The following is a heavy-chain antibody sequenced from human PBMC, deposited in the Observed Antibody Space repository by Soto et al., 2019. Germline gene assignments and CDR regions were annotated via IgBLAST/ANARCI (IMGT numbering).Heavy chain of an antibody. D-gene: IGHD2-2*01. CDR1: GGSISSSNYY. CDR2: IYYSGGT. CDR3: ARHRSIVVVQAAYGMDV. J-gene: IGHJ6*02. V-gene: IGHV4-39*01. Sequence: SETLSLTCTVSGGSISSSNYYWGWIRQPPGKGLEWIGSIYYSGGTNYNPSLKSRVTIFIDISKNQFSLKLSSVTAADTAVYYCARHRSIVVVQAAYGMDVWGQGTLVTVSS.